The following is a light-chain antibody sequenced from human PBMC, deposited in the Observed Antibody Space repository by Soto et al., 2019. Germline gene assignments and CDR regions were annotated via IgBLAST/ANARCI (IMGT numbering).Light chain of an antibody. CDR3: QQYNSYSET. CDR1: QSISSW. CDR2: KAS. Sequence: DIQMTQYPSTLSASVGDRVTITCRASQSISSWLAWYQQKPGKAPKLLIYKASSLESGVPSRFSGSGSGTEFTLTISSLQPDDFATYYCQQYNSYSETFGQGTKEDIK. V-gene: IGKV1-5*03. J-gene: IGKJ1*01.